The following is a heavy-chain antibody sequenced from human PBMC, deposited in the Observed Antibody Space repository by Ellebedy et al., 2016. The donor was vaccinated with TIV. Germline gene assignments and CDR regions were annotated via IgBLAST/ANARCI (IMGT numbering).Heavy chain of an antibody. CDR2: LHKDGSER. CDR1: EFYFGDDW. J-gene: IGHJ4*02. Sequence: GESLKISCAAFEFYFGDDWMSWVRQAPGKGLEWVATLHKDGSERYYVDSVKGRFTVSRDNTRDMLFLEMSSLKADDTGIYYCVRGGARSSWYWRLWGQGTLVTVSA. D-gene: IGHD6-13*01. V-gene: IGHV3-7*03. CDR3: VRGGARSSWYWRL.